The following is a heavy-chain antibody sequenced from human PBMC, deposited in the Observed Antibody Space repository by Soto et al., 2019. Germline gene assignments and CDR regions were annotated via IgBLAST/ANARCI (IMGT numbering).Heavy chain of an antibody. V-gene: IGHV1-69*13. Sequence: VKVSWKASGGSLSGYAIGWVRHAHGQGLEWMGGIIPIFGTANYAQKFQGRVTITADESTSTAYMELSSLRSEDTAVYYCARDRGIAAAGTGFGWFDPWGQGTLVTVS. D-gene: IGHD6-13*01. CDR1: GGSLSGYA. CDR2: IIPIFGTA. J-gene: IGHJ5*02. CDR3: ARDRGIAAAGTGFGWFDP.